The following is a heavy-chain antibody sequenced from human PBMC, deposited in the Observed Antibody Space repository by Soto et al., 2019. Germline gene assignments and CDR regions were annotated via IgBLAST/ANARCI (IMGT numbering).Heavy chain of an antibody. Sequence: EVQLVESGGGLVQPGGSLRLSCAASGFTFSMYWMHWVRQAPGKGLLWVSRINGDGTDTTYADSVKGRFTISRDNAKNTVYLQMTGLRAEDTAGYYCAREVGMGSGSYYLDYWGQETLVTVSS. J-gene: IGHJ4*02. D-gene: IGHD3-3*01. CDR2: INGDGTDT. V-gene: IGHV3-74*03. CDR3: AREVGMGSGSYYLDY. CDR1: GFTFSMYW.